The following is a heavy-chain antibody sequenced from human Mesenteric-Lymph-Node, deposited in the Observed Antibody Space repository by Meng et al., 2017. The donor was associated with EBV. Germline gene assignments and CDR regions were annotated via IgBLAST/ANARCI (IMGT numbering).Heavy chain of an antibody. Sequence: QWQRQGAGPGLGQPSQTLSLTVAVSGGSISSGGYSWSWIRQPPGKGLEWIGYIYHSGSTYYNPSLKSRVTISVDRSKNQFSLKLSSVTAADTAVYYCARLDSSGYYTGWFDPWGQGTLVTVSS. CDR2: IYHSGST. CDR1: GGSISSGGYS. J-gene: IGHJ5*02. CDR3: ARLDSSGYYTGWFDP. V-gene: IGHV4-30-2*01. D-gene: IGHD3-22*01.